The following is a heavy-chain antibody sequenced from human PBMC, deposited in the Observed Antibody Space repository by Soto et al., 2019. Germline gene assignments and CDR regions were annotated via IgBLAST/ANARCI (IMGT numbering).Heavy chain of an antibody. CDR2: IIPIFGTA. V-gene: IGHV1-69*13. J-gene: IGHJ3*02. D-gene: IGHD3-3*01. CDR1: GGAFSTYA. CDR3: AREIFGVIISGGRDAFDI. Sequence: GASVKVSCKASGGAFSTYAISWVLQAPGQGLEWMGGIIPIFGTAKYAQKFQGRVTITADESTSTAYMELSSLRSEDTAVYYCAREIFGVIISGGRDAFDIWGQGTMVTVSS.